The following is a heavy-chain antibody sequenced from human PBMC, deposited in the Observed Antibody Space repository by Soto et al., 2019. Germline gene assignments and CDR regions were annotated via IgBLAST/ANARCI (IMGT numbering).Heavy chain of an antibody. V-gene: IGHV1-69*02. D-gene: IGHD3-22*01. CDR2: IIPILGIA. J-gene: IGHJ6*02. CDR1: GGTFSSYT. CDR3: ASPDYYDSSGYSPEYYYGMDV. Sequence: SVKVSCKASGGTFSSYTISWVRQAPGQGLEWMGRIIPILGIANYAQKFQGRVTITADKSTSTAYMELSSLRSEDTAVYYCASPDYYDSSGYSPEYYYGMDVWGLGTTVTVSS.